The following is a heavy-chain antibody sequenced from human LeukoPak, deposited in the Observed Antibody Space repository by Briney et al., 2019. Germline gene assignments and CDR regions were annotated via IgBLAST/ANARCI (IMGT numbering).Heavy chain of an antibody. D-gene: IGHD6-13*01. V-gene: IGHV3-30*02. J-gene: IGHJ4*02. CDR1: GFTFSSYG. Sequence: PGGSLRLSCAASGFTFSSYGMHWVRRAPGKGLEWVAFIRYDGSNKYYADSVKGRFTISRDNSENTLYLQMNSLRAEDTAVYYCATLYSSSWSAFDYWGQGTLVTVSS. CDR3: ATLYSSSWSAFDY. CDR2: IRYDGSNK.